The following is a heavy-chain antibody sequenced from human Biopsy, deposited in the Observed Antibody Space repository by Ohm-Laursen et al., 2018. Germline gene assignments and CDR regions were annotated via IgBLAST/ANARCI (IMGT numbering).Heavy chain of an antibody. CDR2: NIPILGTG. D-gene: IGHD3-9*01. CDR1: GGTFSNYG. V-gene: IGHV1-69*13. Sequence: VKISCKAPGGTFSNYGVNWVLQAPGQGLEWLGGNIPILGTGNYAHQFQDRVTVVADTSTSTATMELRSLRSDDTAVYYCATKLTGYFHHWGQGTLVIVSS. CDR3: ATKLTGYFHH. J-gene: IGHJ1*01.